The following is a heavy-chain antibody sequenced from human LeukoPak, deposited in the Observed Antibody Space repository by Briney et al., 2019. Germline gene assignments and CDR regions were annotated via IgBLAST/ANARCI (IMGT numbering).Heavy chain of an antibody. Sequence: PGGSLRLSCAASGFTFSSYWMSWVRQAPGKGLEWVANIKQDGSEKYYADSVKGRFTISRDNAKNSLYLQMNSLRAEDTALYYCAKDTAPGWGSDYFDYWGQGTLVTVSS. CDR1: GFTFSSYW. V-gene: IGHV3-7*03. J-gene: IGHJ4*02. CDR2: IKQDGSEK. D-gene: IGHD2-21*01. CDR3: AKDTAPGWGSDYFDY.